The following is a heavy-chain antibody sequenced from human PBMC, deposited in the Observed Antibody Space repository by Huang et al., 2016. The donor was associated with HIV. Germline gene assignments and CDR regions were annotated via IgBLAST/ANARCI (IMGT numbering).Heavy chain of an antibody. J-gene: IGHJ3*01. CDR3: ARAARGDGYHGAFDV. D-gene: IGHD2-2*03. Sequence: QVQLVQSGAEFKKPGASLKLSCAASGYIFTTYSIHWFRRVPGQSLQWVGWINLGNGRIPFLQSFNGRVILARDLSAATVYMQLSGLTADDTATYFCARAARGDGYHGAFDVWGQGTMVTV. CDR1: GYIFTTYS. CDR2: INLGNGRI. V-gene: IGHV1-3*01.